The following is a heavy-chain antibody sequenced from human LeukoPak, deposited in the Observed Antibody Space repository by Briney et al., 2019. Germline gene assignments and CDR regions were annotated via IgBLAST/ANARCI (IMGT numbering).Heavy chain of an antibody. Sequence: SETLSLTCTVSGGSISSSSYYWGWIRQPPGKGLEWIGSIYYSGSTYYNPSLKSRVTISVDTSKNQFTLKLSSVTAADTAVYYCARGAITMVRTYGMDVWGQGTTVTVSS. J-gene: IGHJ6*02. CDR2: IYYSGST. CDR3: ARGAITMVRTYGMDV. CDR1: GGSISSSSYY. V-gene: IGHV4-39*06. D-gene: IGHD3-10*01.